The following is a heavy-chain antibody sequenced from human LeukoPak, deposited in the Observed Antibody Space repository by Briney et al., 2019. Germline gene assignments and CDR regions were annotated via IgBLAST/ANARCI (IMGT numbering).Heavy chain of an antibody. Sequence: GESLKISCKGSGSSFTSYWIGWVRQMPGKGLECMGIIYPGDSDTRYSPSFQGQVTISADKSISTAYLQWSSLKASDTAMYYCANFHYYDSSAYYYYFDYWGQGTLVTVSS. CDR1: GSSFTSYW. CDR2: IYPGDSDT. J-gene: IGHJ4*02. D-gene: IGHD3-22*01. V-gene: IGHV5-51*01. CDR3: ANFHYYDSSAYYYYFDY.